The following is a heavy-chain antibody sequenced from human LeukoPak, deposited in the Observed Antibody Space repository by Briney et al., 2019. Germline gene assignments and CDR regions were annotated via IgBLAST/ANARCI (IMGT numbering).Heavy chain of an antibody. V-gene: IGHV4-59*01. Sequence: SETLSLTCSVSGGSISSYYWSWIRQPPGKGLEWIGCFYHSGSTDYNPSLKSRVTISVDTSKNQFSLKLSSVTAADTAVYYCARGTVDTAMFGATIAFDIWGQGTMVTVSS. CDR2: FYHSGST. CDR3: ARGTVDTAMFGATIAFDI. CDR1: GGSISSYY. J-gene: IGHJ3*02. D-gene: IGHD5-18*01.